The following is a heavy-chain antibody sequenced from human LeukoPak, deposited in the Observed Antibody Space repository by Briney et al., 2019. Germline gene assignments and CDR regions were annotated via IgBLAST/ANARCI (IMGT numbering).Heavy chain of an antibody. CDR1: GFTFSDYG. J-gene: IGHJ5*01. CDR3: AKDRGSYSTTADS. D-gene: IGHD1-26*01. CDR2: IWYDGTNK. V-gene: IGHV3-33*06. Sequence: GRSLRLSCAASGFTFSDYGVHWVRQAPGKGLEWVAVIWYDGTNKYYGDSVKGRFTISRDNSKNTLYLQMNSLRAEDTAVYYCAKDRGSYSTTADSWGQGTLVTVSS.